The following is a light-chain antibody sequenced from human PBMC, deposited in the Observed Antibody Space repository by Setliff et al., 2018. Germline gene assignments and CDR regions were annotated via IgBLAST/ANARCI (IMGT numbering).Light chain of an antibody. Sequence: QSALAQPPSVSGPPGQSVAISCTGTSTDVGGYSRVSWYQQPPGTAPKLMIYEVNNRPSGVPDRFSGSKSGNTASLTISGLQAEDEADYYCSSFTRNITVVFGGGTKVTVL. CDR2: EVN. CDR1: STDVGGYSR. V-gene: IGLV2-18*02. J-gene: IGLJ2*01. CDR3: SSFTRNITVV.